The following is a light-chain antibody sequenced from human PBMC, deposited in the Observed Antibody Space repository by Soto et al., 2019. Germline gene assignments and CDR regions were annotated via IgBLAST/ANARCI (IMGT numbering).Light chain of an antibody. Sequence: EIVLTQSTGTLSLSPGERATLSCRASPSVSSTYIGWYQQKLGQAPRLLIYGASNRATGIPARFSGSGSGTDFTLTISSLAPEDFAVYYCQQRSNWITFGQGTRLEIK. CDR3: QQRSNWIT. CDR1: PSVSSTY. CDR2: GAS. J-gene: IGKJ5*01. V-gene: IGKV3D-20*02.